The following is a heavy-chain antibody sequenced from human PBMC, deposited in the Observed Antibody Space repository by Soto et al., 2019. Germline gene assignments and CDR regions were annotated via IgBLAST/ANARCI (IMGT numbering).Heavy chain of an antibody. CDR3: TTLWYYDILTGYYIAY. CDR1: GFTFSNAW. CDR2: IKSKTDGGTT. J-gene: IGHJ4*02. D-gene: IGHD3-9*01. Sequence: GGSLRLSCAASGFTFSNAWMSWVRQAPGKGLEWVGRIKSKTDGGTTDYAAPVKGRFTISRDDSKNTLYLQMNSLKTEDTAVYYCTTLWYYDILTGYYIAYWGQGTLVPVSS. V-gene: IGHV3-15*01.